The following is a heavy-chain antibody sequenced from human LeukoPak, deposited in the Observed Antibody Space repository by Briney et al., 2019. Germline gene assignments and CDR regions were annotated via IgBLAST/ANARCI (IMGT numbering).Heavy chain of an antibody. CDR2: INTNTGNP. V-gene: IGHV7-4-1*02. J-gene: IGHJ1*01. Sequence: GASVKVSCNASGDTFTSYAMNWVRQAPGQGLEWMGWINTNTGNPTYAQGFTGRFVFSLDTSVSTAYLQISSLKAEDTAVYYCARDRYAIAAAGDFQHWRQGILVTVSS. CDR1: GDTFTSYA. D-gene: IGHD6-13*01. CDR3: ARDRYAIAAAGDFQH.